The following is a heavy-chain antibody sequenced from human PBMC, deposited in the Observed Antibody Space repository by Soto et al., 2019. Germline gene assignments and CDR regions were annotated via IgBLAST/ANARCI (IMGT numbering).Heavy chain of an antibody. CDR2: INHSGST. V-gene: IGHV4-34*01. D-gene: IGHD4-4*01. CDR3: ARGGRNYRKPYPFFDY. J-gene: IGHJ4*02. Sequence: SETLSLTCAVYGGSFSGYYWSWIRQPPGKGLEWIGEINHSGSTNYNPSLKSRVTISVDTSKNQFSLKLSSVTAADTAVYYCARGGRNYRKPYPFFDYWGQGTLVTVSS. CDR1: GGSFSGYY.